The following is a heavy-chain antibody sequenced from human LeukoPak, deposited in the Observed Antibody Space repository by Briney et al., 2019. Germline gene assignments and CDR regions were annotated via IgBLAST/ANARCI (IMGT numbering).Heavy chain of an antibody. D-gene: IGHD6-13*01. J-gene: IGHJ4*02. CDR1: GFTFSSYS. V-gene: IGHV3-48*04. CDR2: ISSSGSTI. Sequence: GGSLRLSCAASGFTFSSYSMNWVRQAPGNGLEWVSYISSSGSTIYYADSVKGRFTISRDNAKNSLYLQMNSLRAEDTAVYYCARAAEAAAGTFDYWGQGTLVTVSS. CDR3: ARAAEAAAGTFDY.